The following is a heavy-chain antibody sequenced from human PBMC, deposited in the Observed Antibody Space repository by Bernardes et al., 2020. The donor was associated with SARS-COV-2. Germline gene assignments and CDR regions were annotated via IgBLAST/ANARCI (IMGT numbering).Heavy chain of an antibody. CDR3: ARLAVIHRDALDI. Sequence: SETLSLTCTVSGGSISGSYWSWIRQPPGKGLEWIGYIYYSGNTNYNPSLKSRVTMSVDTSKNQLSLKLSSVTAADTAVYYCARLAVIHRDALDILGQGTLVTVSS. CDR1: GGSISGSY. CDR2: IYYSGNT. D-gene: IGHD5-18*01. J-gene: IGHJ3*02. V-gene: IGHV4-59*08.